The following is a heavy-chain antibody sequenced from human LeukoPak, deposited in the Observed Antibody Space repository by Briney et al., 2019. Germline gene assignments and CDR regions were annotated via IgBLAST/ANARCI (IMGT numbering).Heavy chain of an antibody. CDR3: ARGQNLGAFDI. D-gene: IGHD2/OR15-2a*01. V-gene: IGHV3-30-3*01. CDR1: GFTFSSYA. CDR2: ISYDGSNK. Sequence: GGSLRLSWAASGFTFSSYAMHWVRQAPGKGLEWVAVISYDGSNKYYADSVKGRFTISRDNSKNTLYLQMNSLRAEDTAVYYCARGQNLGAFDIWGQGTMVTVSS. J-gene: IGHJ3*02.